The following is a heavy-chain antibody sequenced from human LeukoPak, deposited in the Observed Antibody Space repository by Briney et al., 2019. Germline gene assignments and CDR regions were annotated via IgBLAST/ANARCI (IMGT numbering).Heavy chain of an antibody. V-gene: IGHV3-20*01. D-gene: IGHD3-3*01. CDR1: GFTFDDYG. CDR3: ARALYYDFWSDSPDDAFDI. J-gene: IGHJ3*02. Sequence: GGSLRLSCAASGFTFDDYGMSWVRQAPGKGLEWVSGINWNGGSTGYADSVKGRFTISRDNAKNSLYLQMNSLRAEDTALYHCARALYYDFWSDSPDDAFDIWGQGTMVTVSS. CDR2: INWNGGST.